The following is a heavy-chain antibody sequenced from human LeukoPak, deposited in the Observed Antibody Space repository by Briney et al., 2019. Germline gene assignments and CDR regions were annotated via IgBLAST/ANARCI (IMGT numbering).Heavy chain of an antibody. D-gene: IGHD3-22*01. Sequence: GGSLRLSCAASGFIFTNYFMSWVRQAPGKGLEWVASIKHDGSEKYYVDSVKGRFTISRDNAKNSLYLQMNTLRAEDAAIYYCARGPWDYYDSSNYRTFDYWGQGTLVTVSS. CDR3: ARGPWDYYDSSNYRTFDY. CDR1: GFIFTNYF. CDR2: IKHDGSEK. V-gene: IGHV3-7*01. J-gene: IGHJ4*02.